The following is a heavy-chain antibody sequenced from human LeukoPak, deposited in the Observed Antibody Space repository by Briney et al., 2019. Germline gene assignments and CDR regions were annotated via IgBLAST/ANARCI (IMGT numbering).Heavy chain of an antibody. CDR3: ARRAGAYTHPYDY. V-gene: IGHV3-53*01. CDR2: IYSAGNT. D-gene: IGHD3-16*01. Sequence: RPGGSLRLSCAASGFTFSSYAMSWVRQAPGKGLEWVSFIYSAGNTHYSDSVKGRFTISIDNSKNTLYLQMNSLRAEDTAVYYCARRAGAYTHPYDYWGQGTLVTVSS. J-gene: IGHJ4*02. CDR1: GFTFSSYA.